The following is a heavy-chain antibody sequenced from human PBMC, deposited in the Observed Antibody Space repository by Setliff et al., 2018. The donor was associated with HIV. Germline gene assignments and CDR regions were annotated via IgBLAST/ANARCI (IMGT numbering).Heavy chain of an antibody. Sequence: ASVKVSCKASGGTVSDSAINWVRQAPGQGLEWMGRIIPVFGTANYAPKFPDRVTITADKSTSTAYLELSSLRSDDTAVYYCAKEVATTYYYRYMDVWGTG. D-gene: IGHD5-12*01. CDR3: AKEVATTYYYRYMDV. J-gene: IGHJ6*03. V-gene: IGHV1-69*06. CDR2: IIPVFGTA. CDR1: GGTVSDSA.